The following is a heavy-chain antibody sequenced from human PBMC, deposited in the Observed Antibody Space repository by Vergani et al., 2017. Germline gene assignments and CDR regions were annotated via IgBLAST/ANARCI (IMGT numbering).Heavy chain of an antibody. CDR2: IKQDGSEK. V-gene: IGHV3-7*01. CDR1: GFIFSTYA. CDR3: ARRYSSSWLNDAFDI. Sequence: QLLESGGGLIQPGGSLRLSCAASGFIFSTYAMSWVRQAPGKGLEWVANIKQDGSEKYYVDSVKGRFTISRDNAKNSLYLQMNSLRAEDTAVYYCARRYSSSWLNDAFDIWGQGTMVTVSS. J-gene: IGHJ3*02. D-gene: IGHD6-13*01.